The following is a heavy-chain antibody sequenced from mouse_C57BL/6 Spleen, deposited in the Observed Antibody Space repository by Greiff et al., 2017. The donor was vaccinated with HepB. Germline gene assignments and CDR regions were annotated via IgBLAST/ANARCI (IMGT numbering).Heavy chain of an antibody. V-gene: IGHV7-3*01. CDR3: ARYEGSIGLYPIDY. J-gene: IGHJ4*01. CDR2: IRNKANGYTT. Sequence: EVKLMESGGGLVQPGGSLSLSCAASGFTFTDYYMSWVRQPPGKALEWMGFIRNKANGYTTEYSASVKGRFTISRDNSQSILYLQMNALRAEDSATYFCARYEGSIGLYPIDYWGQGTSVTVSS. CDR1: GFTFTDYY.